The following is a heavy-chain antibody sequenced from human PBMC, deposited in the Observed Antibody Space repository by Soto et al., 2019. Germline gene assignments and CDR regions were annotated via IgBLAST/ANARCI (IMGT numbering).Heavy chain of an antibody. CDR2: INSDGSTT. CDR1: GFTFSNSW. D-gene: IGHD6-19*01. J-gene: IGHJ4*02. CDR3: ARYGPYSSGV. V-gene: IGHV3-74*01. Sequence: GGSLRLSCAASGFTFSNSWMHWVRQAPGKGLVWVSRINSDGSTTTYADSVKGRFTISRDNAKNTLYLQMNSLRAEDTAVYYCARYGPYSSGVRGQGTLVTVSS.